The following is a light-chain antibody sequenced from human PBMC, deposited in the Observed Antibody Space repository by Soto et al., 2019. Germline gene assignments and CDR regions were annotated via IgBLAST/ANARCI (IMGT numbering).Light chain of an antibody. CDR2: EVN. J-gene: IGLJ1*01. Sequence: QSVLTQPPSASGSPGQSVAISCTGTSSDVGGYNYVSWYQQHPGKAPKLMIYEVNKRPSGVPDRFSGSESGKTASLTVSGLQAEDEADYYCSSYAGSSNVFGPGTKGTAL. CDR3: SSYAGSSNV. CDR1: SSDVGGYNY. V-gene: IGLV2-8*01.